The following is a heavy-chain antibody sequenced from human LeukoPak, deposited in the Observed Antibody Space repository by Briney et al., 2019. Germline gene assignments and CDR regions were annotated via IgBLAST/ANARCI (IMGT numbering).Heavy chain of an antibody. CDR1: GASISSYY. CDR2: IYNSGST. D-gene: IGHD5-24*01. J-gene: IGHJ4*01. V-gene: IGHV4-59*08. CDR3: ASHTSGHGFGY. Sequence: PSETLSLTCTVSGASISSYYWNWIRQPQGKGPEWIGHIYNSGSTRYNPSLKSRVAISVDTSNNQFSLNLNSVTVADTAVYYCASHTSGHGFGYWGHGILVTVSS.